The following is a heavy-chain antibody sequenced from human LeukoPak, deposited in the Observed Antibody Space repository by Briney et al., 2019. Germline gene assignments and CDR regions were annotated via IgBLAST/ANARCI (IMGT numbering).Heavy chain of an antibody. D-gene: IGHD3-10*01. CDR3: ARTTGITMVRGVINYFDY. J-gene: IGHJ4*02. CDR1: GYSFTSYW. CDR2: IYPGDSDI. Sequence: GESLKISCKGSGYSFTSYWIGWVRQMPGKGLEWMGIIYPGDSDIRYSPSFQGQVTISADKSISTAYLQWSSLKASDTAMYYCARTTGITMVRGVINYFDYWGQGTLVTVSS. V-gene: IGHV5-51*01.